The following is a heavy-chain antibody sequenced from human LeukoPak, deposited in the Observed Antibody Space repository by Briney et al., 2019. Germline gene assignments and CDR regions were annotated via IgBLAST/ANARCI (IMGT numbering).Heavy chain of an antibody. CDR3: ARDRGFT. J-gene: IGHJ5*02. CDR1: GGSINSHY. CDR2: IYASGST. D-gene: IGHD3-10*01. V-gene: IGHV4-4*08. Sequence: SETLSLTCAVSGGSINSHYWSWIRQPPGKGLEWIGRIYASGSTSYNPSLKSRATISIDTSKNQFSLKLSSVTAADTAVYYCARDRGFTWGQGTLVTVSS.